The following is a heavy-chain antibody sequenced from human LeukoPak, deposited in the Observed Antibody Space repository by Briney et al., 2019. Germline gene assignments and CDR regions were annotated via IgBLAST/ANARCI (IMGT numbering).Heavy chain of an antibody. Sequence: SGPTLVXPTQTLTLTCTFSGFSLSTSGMCVSWIGQPPGKALEWLARIDWDDDKYYSTSLKTRPTISKHTPKSQVVLNMTHLDPVDTATYYCARIGGTDRLFWAGHEPDFFFDYWGQGTLVTVSS. CDR2: IDWDDDK. V-gene: IGHV2-70*11. CDR1: GFSLSTSGMC. D-gene: IGHD3/OR15-3a*01. CDR3: ARIGGTDRLFWAGHEPDFFFDY. J-gene: IGHJ4*02.